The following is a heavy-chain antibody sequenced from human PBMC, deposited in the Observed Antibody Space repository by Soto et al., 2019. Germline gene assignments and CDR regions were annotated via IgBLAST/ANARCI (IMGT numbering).Heavy chain of an antibody. CDR1: GFPFSSFG. J-gene: IGHJ6*02. Sequence: EVQLVESGGGLVKPGGSLRLSCAASGFPFSSFGMNWVRQAPGKGLEWVSCISSRSTYIYYADSVKGRFIISRDNAKNSVDLQRNGLRAEDAAVYYRARDTTRAACGRDYYYCVDVGGQGATVTVS. CDR2: ISSRSTYI. D-gene: IGHD6-13*01. V-gene: IGHV3-21*01. CDR3: ARDTTRAACGRDYYYCVDV.